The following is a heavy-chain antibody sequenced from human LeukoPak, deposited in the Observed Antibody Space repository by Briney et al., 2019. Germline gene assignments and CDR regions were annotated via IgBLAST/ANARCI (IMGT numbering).Heavy chain of an antibody. CDR3: ARDPPLRYFDPLDDY. CDR2: IIPIFGTA. J-gene: IGHJ4*02. CDR1: GGTFSSYA. D-gene: IGHD3-9*01. Sequence: SVKVSCKASGGTFSSYAISWVRQAPGQGLEWMGGIIPIFGTANYAQKFQGRVTITADESTSTAYMELSSLRSEDTAVYYCARDPPLRYFDPLDDYWGQGTLVTVSS. V-gene: IGHV1-69*13.